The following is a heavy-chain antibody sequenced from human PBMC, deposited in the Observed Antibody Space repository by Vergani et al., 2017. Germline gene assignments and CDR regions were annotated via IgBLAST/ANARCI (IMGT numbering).Heavy chain of an antibody. CDR2: IDWDDEK. CDR1: GIPLSTSGMR. V-gene: IGHV2-70*04. J-gene: IGHJ2*01. D-gene: IGHD3-10*01. Sequence: QVTLKESGPALVKPTQTLTLTCTVSGIPLSTSGMRVSWIRQPPGKAPEWLAPIDWDDEKFYSPSLKTRLTISKDTSKNQVVLTMTKMDPVDTAMYYCTWLYGPTGHWYVDFWGRGTLVAVAS. CDR3: TWLYGPTGHWYVDF.